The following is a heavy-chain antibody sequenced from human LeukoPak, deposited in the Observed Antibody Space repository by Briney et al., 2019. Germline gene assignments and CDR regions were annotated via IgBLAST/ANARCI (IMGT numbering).Heavy chain of an antibody. J-gene: IGHJ3*02. Sequence: GGSLRLSCAASGFTFSSYAMHWVRQAPGKGLEWVSYISSSGSTIYYADSVKGRFTISRDNAKNSLYLQMNSLRAEDTAVYYCARGGSPRWWGYYDSSGYLDAFDIWGQGTMVTVSS. CDR3: ARGGSPRWWGYYDSSGYLDAFDI. CDR1: GFTFSSYA. D-gene: IGHD3-22*01. V-gene: IGHV3-48*04. CDR2: ISSSGSTI.